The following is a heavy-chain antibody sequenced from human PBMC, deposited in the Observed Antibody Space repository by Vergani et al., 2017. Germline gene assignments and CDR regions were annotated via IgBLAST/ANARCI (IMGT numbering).Heavy chain of an antibody. J-gene: IGHJ6*02. D-gene: IGHD3-3*01. CDR2: MNPNSGNT. V-gene: IGHV1-8*01. Sequence: QVQLVQSGAEVKKPGASVKVSCKASGYTFTSYDINWVRQATGQGLEWMGWMNPNSGNTGYAQKFQGRVTMTRNTSISTAYMELSSLRSEDTAVYYCARAEGCYVFWSGVQYYYYYGMDVWGQGTTVTVSS. CDR3: ARAEGCYVFWSGVQYYYYYGMDV. CDR1: GYTFTSYD.